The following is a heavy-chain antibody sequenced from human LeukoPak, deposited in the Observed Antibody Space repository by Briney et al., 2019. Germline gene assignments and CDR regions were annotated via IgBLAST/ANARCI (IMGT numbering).Heavy chain of an antibody. CDR1: AFTFSSYG. CDR3: AKDSSDIVVVPAAKEGYYFDY. V-gene: IGHV3-30*02. J-gene: IGHJ4*02. Sequence: GGSLRLSCVASAFTFSSYGMHWVRQAPGKGLEWVAFIWYDGTNKYYADSVKGRFTISRDNSKNTLYLQMNSLRAEDTAVYYCAKDSSDIVVVPAAKEGYYFDYWGQGTLVTVSS. CDR2: IWYDGTNK. D-gene: IGHD2-2*01.